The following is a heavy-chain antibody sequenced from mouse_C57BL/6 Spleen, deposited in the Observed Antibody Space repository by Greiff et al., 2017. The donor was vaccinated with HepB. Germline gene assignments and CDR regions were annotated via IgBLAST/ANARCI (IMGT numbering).Heavy chain of an antibody. Sequence: VQLQQSGPELVKPGASVKISCKASGYAFSSSWMNWVKQRPGKGLEWIGRIYPGDGDTNYNGKFKGKATLTADKSSSTAYMQLSSLTSEDSAVYFCAAYYYCSSHWYFDVWGTETTVTVSS. D-gene: IGHD1-1*01. V-gene: IGHV1-82*01. CDR2: IYPGDGDT. CDR3: AAYYYCSSHWYFDV. J-gene: IGHJ1*03. CDR1: GYAFSSSW.